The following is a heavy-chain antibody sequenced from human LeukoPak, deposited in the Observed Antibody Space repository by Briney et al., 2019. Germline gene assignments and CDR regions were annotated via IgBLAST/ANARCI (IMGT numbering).Heavy chain of an antibody. D-gene: IGHD1-26*01. J-gene: IGHJ4*02. V-gene: IGHV1-2*02. Sequence: GASVKASCKASGYTFTGYYMHRVRQAPGQGLEWMGWINPNSGGTNYAQKFQGRVTMTRDTSISTAYMELSRLRSDDTAVYYCARDRGVGAITFDYWGQGTLVTVSS. CDR3: ARDRGVGAITFDY. CDR2: INPNSGGT. CDR1: GYTFTGYY.